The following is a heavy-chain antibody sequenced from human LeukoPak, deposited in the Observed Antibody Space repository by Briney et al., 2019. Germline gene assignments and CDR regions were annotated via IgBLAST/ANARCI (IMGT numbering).Heavy chain of an antibody. Sequence: GGSLRLSCAASGFTFSSYTMNWVRQAPGKGLEWVSSISSGSHYISYAESLRGRFTISRDNAKNSLFLQMNSLRGEDTAMYYCARDRVFYYGSTFDYWGQGTLVTVSS. CDR1: GFTFSSYT. V-gene: IGHV3-21*01. J-gene: IGHJ4*02. CDR2: ISSGSHYI. D-gene: IGHD3-10*01. CDR3: ARDRVFYYGSTFDY.